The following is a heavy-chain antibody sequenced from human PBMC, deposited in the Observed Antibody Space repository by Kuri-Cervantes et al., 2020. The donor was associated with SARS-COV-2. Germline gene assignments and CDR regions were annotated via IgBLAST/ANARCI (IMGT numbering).Heavy chain of an antibody. CDR3: TRGESNDGFWSGRTWMVYFDY. J-gene: IGHJ4*02. Sequence: LSLTCTASGLTIADYALGWVRQTPGKGLECVGFIGRTPYGVTAEYAASVKGRFTILRDDSKGIAYLQMNSLKTEDTAMYFCTRGESNDGFWSGRTWMVYFDYWGQGDLVNVSS. D-gene: IGHD3-3*01. CDR2: IGRTPYGVTA. CDR1: GLTIADYA. V-gene: IGHV3-49*04.